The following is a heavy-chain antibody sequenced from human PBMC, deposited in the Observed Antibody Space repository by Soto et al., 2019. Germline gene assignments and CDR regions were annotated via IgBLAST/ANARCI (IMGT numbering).Heavy chain of an antibody. CDR1: GGSISNSNC. CDR3: AHRPIVGAAI. J-gene: IGHJ4*02. V-gene: IGHV4-4*02. D-gene: IGHD1-26*01. Sequence: AETLSPTCAVFGGSISNSNCLTLVRHPPGKVLDWIGEIFHSGSTNYNSSLMGRVTISVDKANNQFSLKLSSVTAADTAVYYCAHRPIVGAAIWGQGTLVTVSS. CDR2: IFHSGST.